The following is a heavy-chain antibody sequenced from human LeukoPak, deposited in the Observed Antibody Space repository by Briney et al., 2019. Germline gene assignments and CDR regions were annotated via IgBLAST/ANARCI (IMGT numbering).Heavy chain of an antibody. CDR2: IIPILGTT. Sequence: SVKVSCKASGDTFSSYAISWLRQAPGQGLEWMGGIIPILGTTNYAQKFQGRVTITADESTSTLYMELRSLRSEDTAIYYCAGDDYYDSSAYRENPFDVWGQGTMVTVSS. D-gene: IGHD3-22*01. V-gene: IGHV1-69*01. J-gene: IGHJ3*01. CDR3: AGDDYYDSSAYRENPFDV. CDR1: GDTFSSYA.